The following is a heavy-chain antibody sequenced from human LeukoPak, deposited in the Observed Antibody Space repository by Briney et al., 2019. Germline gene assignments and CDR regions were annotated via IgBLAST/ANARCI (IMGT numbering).Heavy chain of an antibody. Sequence: ETLSLTCAVYGGSFSGYYWSWVRQAPGKGLEWVSAISGSGGSTYYADSVKGRFTISRDNSKNTLYLQMNSLRAEDTAVYYCAKGYSSGWYYFDYWGQGTLVTVSS. D-gene: IGHD6-19*01. CDR3: AKGYSSGWYYFDY. V-gene: IGHV3-23*01. J-gene: IGHJ4*02. CDR2: ISGSGGST. CDR1: GGSFSGYY.